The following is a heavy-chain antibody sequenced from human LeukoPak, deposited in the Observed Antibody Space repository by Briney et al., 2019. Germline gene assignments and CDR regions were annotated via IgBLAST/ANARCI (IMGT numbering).Heavy chain of an antibody. CDR3: AEVVGATTRGYFDY. V-gene: IGHV3-23*01. CDR2: ISGSGGST. CDR1: GFTCSSYA. Sequence: GGSLRLSCAASGFTCSSYAMSWVRQAPGKGLEWVSLISGSGGSTYYADSVKGRFTISRDNSKNTLYLQMNSLRAEDTAVYYCAEVVGATTRGYFDYWGQGTLVTVSS. D-gene: IGHD1-26*01. J-gene: IGHJ4*02.